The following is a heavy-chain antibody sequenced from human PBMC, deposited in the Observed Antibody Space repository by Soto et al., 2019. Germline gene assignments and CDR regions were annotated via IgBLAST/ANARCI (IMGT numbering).Heavy chain of an antibody. CDR3: ARDFGGAGFYYGMDV. D-gene: IGHD1-26*01. V-gene: IGHV3-33*01. CDR2: IWYDGSNK. J-gene: IGHJ6*02. Sequence: GGSLRLSCAASGFTFSSYGMHWVRQAPGKGLEWVAVIWYDGSNKYYADSVKGRFTISRDNSKNTLYLQMNRLRAEDTAVYYCARDFGGAGFYYGMDVWGQGTTVTVSS. CDR1: GFTFSSYG.